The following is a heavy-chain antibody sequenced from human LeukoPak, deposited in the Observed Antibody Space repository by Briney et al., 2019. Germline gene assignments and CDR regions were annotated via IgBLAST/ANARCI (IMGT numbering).Heavy chain of an antibody. D-gene: IGHD6-13*01. CDR3: ASEYSSSHDAFDI. Sequence: GGSLRLSCASSGFSFSSYAMSWVRQAPGKGLEWVSAMSSSDDGRYYAASVRGRFTISRDTSRSTLYLQMNSLRAEDAAVYYCASEYSSSHDAFDIWGQGTMVTVSS. V-gene: IGHV3-23*01. J-gene: IGHJ3*02. CDR1: GFSFSSYA. CDR2: MSSSDDGR.